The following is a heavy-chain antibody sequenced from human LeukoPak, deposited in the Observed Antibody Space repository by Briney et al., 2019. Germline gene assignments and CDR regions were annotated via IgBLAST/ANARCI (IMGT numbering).Heavy chain of an antibody. V-gene: IGHV4-39*07. CDR1: GGSISSSSYY. D-gene: IGHD5-12*01. Sequence: SETLSLTCTVSGGSISSSSYYWGWIRQPPGKGLEWIGSIYYSGSTYYNPSLKSRVTISVDTSKNQFSLKLSSVTAADTAVYYCARSTWLLDKWGQGTLVTVSS. J-gene: IGHJ4*02. CDR2: IYYSGST. CDR3: ARSTWLLDK.